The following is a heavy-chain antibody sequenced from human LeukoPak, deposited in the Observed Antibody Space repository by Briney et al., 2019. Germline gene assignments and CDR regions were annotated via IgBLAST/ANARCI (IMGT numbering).Heavy chain of an antibody. D-gene: IGHD3-10*01. V-gene: IGHV3-23*01. Sequence: GGSLRLSCAASGFTFSSCSMNWVRQAPGKGLEWVSAISGSGGSTYYADSVKGRFTISRDNSKNTLYLQMNSLRAEDTAVYYCAKDPYYGSRHYYFDYWGQGTLVTVSS. CDR3: AKDPYYGSRHYYFDY. CDR2: ISGSGGST. CDR1: GFTFSSCS. J-gene: IGHJ4*02.